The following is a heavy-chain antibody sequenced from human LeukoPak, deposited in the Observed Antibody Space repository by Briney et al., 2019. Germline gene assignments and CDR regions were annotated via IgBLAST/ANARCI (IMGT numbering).Heavy chain of an antibody. D-gene: IGHD4-23*01. J-gene: IGHJ3*02. CDR2: ISWNSGSI. CDR1: GFTFDDYA. Sequence: PGRSLRLSCAASGFTFDDYAMHWVRQAPGKGLEWVSGISWNSGSIGYADSVKGRFTISRDNAKNSLYLQMNSLRAEDTALYYCAKVMGVVTADAFDIWGQGTMVTVSS. CDR3: AKVMGVVTADAFDI. V-gene: IGHV3-9*01.